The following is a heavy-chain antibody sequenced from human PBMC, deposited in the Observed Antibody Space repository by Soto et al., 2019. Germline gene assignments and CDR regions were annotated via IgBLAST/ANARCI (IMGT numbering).Heavy chain of an antibody. Sequence: EVQLVESGGGLVQPGGSLRLSCVASGFTFSSYWMHWVRQPPGKGPVWVSRINSDGSSTSATSTTYADSVRGRFTISRDNAENTLYRQMNGLRDEDTGVYYCVPGRGGSGCDAYWGQGTLVTVSS. D-gene: IGHD2-15*01. V-gene: IGHV3-74*01. J-gene: IGHJ4*02. CDR1: GFTFSSYW. CDR3: VPGRGGSGCDAY. CDR2: INSDGSST.